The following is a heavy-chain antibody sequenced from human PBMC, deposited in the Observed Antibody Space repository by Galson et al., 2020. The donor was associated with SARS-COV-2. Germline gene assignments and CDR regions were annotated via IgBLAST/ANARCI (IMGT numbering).Heavy chain of an antibody. CDR1: GFSLSNARMG. Sequence: KMSGPTLVKPTETLTLTCTVSGFSLSNARMGVSWIRQPPGKALEWLAHIFSNDKKSYSTSLKSRLTISKDTSKSQVVLTMTNMDPVDTATYYCARIDSGEMATYYWGQGTLVTVSS. J-gene: IGHJ4*02. V-gene: IGHV2-26*01. CDR3: ARIDSGEMATYY. CDR2: IFSNDKK. D-gene: IGHD1-26*01.